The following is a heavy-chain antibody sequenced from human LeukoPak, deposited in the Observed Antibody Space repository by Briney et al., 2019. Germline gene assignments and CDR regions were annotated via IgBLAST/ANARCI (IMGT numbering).Heavy chain of an antibody. CDR3: AREGYYYGFDI. D-gene: IGHD3-10*01. Sequence: GGSLRLSCAASGFXFSAYSINWVRQAPGKGLEWVSSISSSSSYMYYADSVKGRLTISRDNAKNSLYLQMNSLRAEDTAVYYCAREGYYYGFDIWGQGTMVTVSS. CDR2: ISSSSSYM. CDR1: GFXFSAYS. V-gene: IGHV3-21*01. J-gene: IGHJ3*02.